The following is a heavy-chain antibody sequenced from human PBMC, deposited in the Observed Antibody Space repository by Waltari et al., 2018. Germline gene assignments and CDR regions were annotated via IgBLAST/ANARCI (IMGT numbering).Heavy chain of an antibody. Sequence: EVQLVESGGGLVQPGGSLRLSCAASGFTFSSYWMHWVRPAPGKGLVWVSRINSDGSSTSYADSVKGRFTISRDNAKNTLYLQMNSLRAEDTAVYYCARDPLAAAGPHFDYWGQGTLVTVSS. J-gene: IGHJ4*02. CDR1: GFTFSSYW. CDR2: INSDGSST. D-gene: IGHD6-13*01. CDR3: ARDPLAAAGPHFDY. V-gene: IGHV3-74*01.